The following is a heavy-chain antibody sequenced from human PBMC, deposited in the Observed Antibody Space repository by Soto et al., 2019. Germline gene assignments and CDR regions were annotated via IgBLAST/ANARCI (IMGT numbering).Heavy chain of an antibody. CDR2: IWFDGSKK. CDR1: GFTFRSYG. D-gene: IGHD2-2*01. V-gene: IGHV3-33*01. CDR3: ARDRLVPYGYGMDV. Sequence: QMQLVESGGGVVQPGRSLRLSCAASGFTFRSYGIHWVRQAPGKGLEWVALIWFDGSKKYYVDSVKGRFAVSRDNSKKTLYLQMSSLRVEDTAVYYCARDRLVPYGYGMDVWGQGTTVTVSS. J-gene: IGHJ6*02.